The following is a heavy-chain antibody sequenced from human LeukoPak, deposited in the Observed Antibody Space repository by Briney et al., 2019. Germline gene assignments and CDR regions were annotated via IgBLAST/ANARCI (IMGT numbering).Heavy chain of an antibody. D-gene: IGHD2-2*02. CDR2: INPNSGGT. V-gene: IGHV1-2*02. J-gene: IGHJ5*01. CDR3: ARIAIPGRHYFDP. CDR1: GYSFTDYS. Sequence: VASVKVSCKASGYSFTDYSMHWVRQAPGQGLEWMGWINPNSGGTDYAQEFRGRVTMTRDTSISTAYMELSRLRSDDTAVYYCARIAIPGRHYFDPWGQGTLVTASS.